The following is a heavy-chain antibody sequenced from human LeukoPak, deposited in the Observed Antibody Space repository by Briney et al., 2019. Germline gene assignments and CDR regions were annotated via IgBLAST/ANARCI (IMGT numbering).Heavy chain of an antibody. Sequence: ASVKVSCKXSGYTFTSYDINWVRQATGQGLERMGWMNPNSGYPGYAQKFQARVTMARNTSISTAYMELSNLRFEDTAVYYCARSKTGSLGNWFDLWGQGTLVTVSS. CDR2: MNPNSGYP. V-gene: IGHV1-8*01. D-gene: IGHD1-1*01. CDR1: GYTFTSYD. CDR3: ARSKTGSLGNWFDL. J-gene: IGHJ5*02.